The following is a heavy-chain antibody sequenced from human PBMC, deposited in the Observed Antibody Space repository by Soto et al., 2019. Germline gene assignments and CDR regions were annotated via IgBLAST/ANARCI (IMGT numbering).Heavy chain of an antibody. Sequence: VQLVQSGAEVKKPGSSVKVSCKASGGTFSSYAISWVRQAPGQGLEWLGGIIPIFGTANYAQKFQGRVTITADESTSTAYMELSSLRSEDTAVYYCARRGQWLDRHGWYFDLWGRGTLVTVSS. CDR2: IIPIFGTA. CDR1: GGTFSSYA. J-gene: IGHJ2*01. V-gene: IGHV1-69*01. D-gene: IGHD6-19*01. CDR3: ARRGQWLDRHGWYFDL.